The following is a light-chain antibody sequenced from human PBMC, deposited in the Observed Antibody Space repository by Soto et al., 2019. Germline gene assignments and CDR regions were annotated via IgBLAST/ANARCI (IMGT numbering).Light chain of an antibody. Sequence: EIVMTQSPATLSLSAGERTTLSCRASQGVSTYLAWYQHKPGQPPSLLIFDASNRATGIPARFSGGGSGTDFTLTISSLEPEDFAVYYCQQRSNWPWTFGQGTMVEIK. CDR1: QGVSTY. J-gene: IGKJ1*01. V-gene: IGKV3-11*01. CDR3: QQRSNWPWT. CDR2: DAS.